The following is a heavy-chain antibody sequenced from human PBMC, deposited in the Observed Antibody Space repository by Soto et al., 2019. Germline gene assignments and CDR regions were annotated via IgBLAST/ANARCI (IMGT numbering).Heavy chain of an antibody. D-gene: IGHD4-4*01. Sequence: ASVKVSCKASGYTFTSYGINWVRQAPGQGLEWMGWVSAYNGDTNYAQKLQGRVTMTADTSTSTAYMELKSLISDDTAVYYCARGGYSLYCDLWGQGTLVTVSS. CDR1: GYTFTSYG. V-gene: IGHV1-18*01. J-gene: IGHJ4*02. CDR3: ARGGYSLYCDL. CDR2: VSAYNGDT.